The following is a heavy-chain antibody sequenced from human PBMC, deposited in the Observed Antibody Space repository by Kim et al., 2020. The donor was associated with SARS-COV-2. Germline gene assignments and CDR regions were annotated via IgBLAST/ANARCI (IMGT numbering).Heavy chain of an antibody. V-gene: IGHV4-4*09. CDR3: ARTVVTRRGYYFDY. D-gene: IGHD2-21*02. Sequence: NHSLKSRVTISVDTSKNQFSLKLSSVTAADTAVYYCARTVVTRRGYYFDYWGQGTLVTVSS. J-gene: IGHJ4*02.